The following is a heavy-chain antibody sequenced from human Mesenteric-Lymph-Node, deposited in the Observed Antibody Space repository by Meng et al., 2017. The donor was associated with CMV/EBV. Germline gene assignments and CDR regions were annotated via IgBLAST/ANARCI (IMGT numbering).Heavy chain of an antibody. Sequence: LLRRDPAPGPVTPPQPLSLPITVSGDSTSSFSDWGWIRQPPGRGLEWIGSVHYTGSTYYSPSLKSRVTVSVDTSKNQFSLRLTSVTAADTAVYYCARPFPSWQSPRLDPFGAWGQGTLVTASS. CDR2: VHYTGST. CDR1: GDSTSSFSD. D-gene: IGHD6-19*01. V-gene: IGHV4-39*01. CDR3: ARPFPSWQSPRLDPFGA. J-gene: IGHJ5*02.